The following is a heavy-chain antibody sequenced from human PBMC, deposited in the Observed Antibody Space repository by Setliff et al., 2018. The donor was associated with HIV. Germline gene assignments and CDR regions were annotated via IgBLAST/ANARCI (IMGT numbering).Heavy chain of an antibody. Sequence: SETLSLTCAVSGYYISSGYYWAWIRQPPGKGLEWIGSIYHSGITYYNPSLKSRVTISVDTSKNQFSLKVSSVTAADTAVYYCARNRVGSRHDAFEIWGQGTMVTVSS. CDR3: ARNRVGSRHDAFEI. CDR1: GYYISSGYY. V-gene: IGHV4-38-2*01. CDR2: IYHSGIT. J-gene: IGHJ3*02. D-gene: IGHD1-26*01.